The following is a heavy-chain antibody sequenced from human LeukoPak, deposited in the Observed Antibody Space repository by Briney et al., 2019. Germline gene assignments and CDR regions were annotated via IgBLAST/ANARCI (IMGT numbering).Heavy chain of an antibody. CDR3: ARAIYGGNSGHYFDY. V-gene: IGHV4-34*01. J-gene: IGHJ4*02. D-gene: IGHD4-23*01. Sequence: SETLSVTCAVYGGSFSGYYWSWIRQPPGKGLEWIGEINHSGSTNYNPSLKSRVTISVDTSKNQFSLKLSSVTAADTAVYYCARAIYGGNSGHYFDYWGQGTLVTVSS. CDR1: GGSFSGYY. CDR2: INHSGST.